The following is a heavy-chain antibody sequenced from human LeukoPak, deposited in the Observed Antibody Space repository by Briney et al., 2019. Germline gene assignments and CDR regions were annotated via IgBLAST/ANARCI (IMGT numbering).Heavy chain of an antibody. CDR3: ARVRPAASYYYYYMDV. Sequence: PSETLSLTCTVSGGSISSSSYYWGWIRQPPVKGLEWIGSIYYSGSTYYNPSLKSRVTISVDTSKNQFSLKLSSVTAADTAVYYCARVRPAASYYYYYMDVWGKGTTVTVSS. J-gene: IGHJ6*03. CDR2: IYYSGST. D-gene: IGHD2-2*01. CDR1: GGSISSSSYY. V-gene: IGHV4-39*07.